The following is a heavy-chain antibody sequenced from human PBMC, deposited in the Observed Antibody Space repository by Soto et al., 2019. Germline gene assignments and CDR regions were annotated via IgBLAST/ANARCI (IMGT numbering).Heavy chain of an antibody. D-gene: IGHD2-2*01. Sequence: QVQLQESGPGLVKPSETLSLTCTVFGGSISSYYWSWIRQPPGKGLEWIGYIYYSGSTNYNPSLKSRVTISVDTSKNQFSLKLSSVTAADTAVYYCARQSCSSTSCRHDAFDIWGQGTMVTVSS. V-gene: IGHV4-59*08. CDR3: ARQSCSSTSCRHDAFDI. CDR2: IYYSGST. J-gene: IGHJ3*02. CDR1: GGSISSYY.